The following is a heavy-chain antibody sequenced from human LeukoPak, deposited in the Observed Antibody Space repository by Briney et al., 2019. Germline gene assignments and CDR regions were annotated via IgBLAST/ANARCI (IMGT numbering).Heavy chain of an antibody. CDR2: IKQDGSEK. J-gene: IGHJ6*03. Sequence: GGSLRLSCAASEFTFSSNWMSWVRQAPGKGLEWVANIKQDGSEKYYVDSVKGRFTISRDNAKNSLYLQVNSLRAEDTAVYYCARDLGPGQYYYYYIDVWGKGTTVTVSS. V-gene: IGHV3-7*01. CDR3: ARDLGPGQYYYYYIDV. CDR1: EFTFSSNW.